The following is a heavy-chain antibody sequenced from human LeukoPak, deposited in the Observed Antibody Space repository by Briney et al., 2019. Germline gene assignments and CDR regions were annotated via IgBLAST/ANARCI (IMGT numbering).Heavy chain of an antibody. J-gene: IGHJ4*02. V-gene: IGHV4-34*01. CDR1: GGSFSGYY. Sequence: SETLSLTCAVYGGSFSGYYWSWIRQPPGKGLEWIGEINHSGSTNYNPSLKSRVTISVETSKNQFSLKLSSVTAADTAVYYCALVSVDNDYWGQGTLVTVSS. D-gene: IGHD2-15*01. CDR2: INHSGST. CDR3: ALVSVDNDY.